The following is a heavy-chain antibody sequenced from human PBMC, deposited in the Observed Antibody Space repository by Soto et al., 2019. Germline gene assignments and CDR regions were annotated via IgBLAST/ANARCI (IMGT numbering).Heavy chain of an antibody. J-gene: IGHJ3*01. CDR3: VKRGRNWGAFDF. CDR1: GFILNNYA. V-gene: IGHV3-23*01. D-gene: IGHD7-27*01. Sequence: VPLLESGGDLVQPGGCLRLSCVASGFILNNYAMSCVRQAPGKGREWVSTIGGTDGDSDGVPWYEDSVKGRFTISRDSSANTLFLHMDNLRAEDTALYYCVKRGRNWGAFDFWGQGTTVVVSS. CDR2: IGGTDGDSDGVP.